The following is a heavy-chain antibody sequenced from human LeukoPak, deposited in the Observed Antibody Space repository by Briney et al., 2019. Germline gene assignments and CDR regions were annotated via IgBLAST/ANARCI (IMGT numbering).Heavy chain of an antibody. D-gene: IGHD5-24*01. CDR2: INPSGGST. J-gene: IGHJ6*02. Sequence: ASVNVSFKASGYTFTSYYMHWVRQAPGQGLEWMGIINPSGGSTSYAQKFQGRVTMTRDTSTSTVYMELSSLRSEDTAVYYCAREMATIVKDYYYYGMDVWGQGTTVTVSS. V-gene: IGHV1-46*01. CDR3: AREMATIVKDYYYYGMDV. CDR1: GYTFTSYY.